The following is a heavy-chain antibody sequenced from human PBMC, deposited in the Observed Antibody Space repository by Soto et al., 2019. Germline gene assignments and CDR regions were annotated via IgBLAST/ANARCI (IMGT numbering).Heavy chain of an antibody. CDR2: IHGGGDYT. V-gene: IGHV3-23*01. D-gene: IGHD1-26*01. Sequence: EVQVLESGGGLVQPGGSLRLSCAASGFTFSNYAMRWVRQAPGKGLEWVSTIHGGGDYTHDTDSVKGRFTISRDNSRNTLFLQMNSLRAEDTAVYYCAKNRGGGSYTSWNFDVWGRGTLVTVSS. J-gene: IGHJ2*01. CDR3: AKNRGGGSYTSWNFDV. CDR1: GFTFSNYA.